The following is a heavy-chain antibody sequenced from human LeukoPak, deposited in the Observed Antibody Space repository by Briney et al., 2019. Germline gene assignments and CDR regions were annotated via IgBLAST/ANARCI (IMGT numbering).Heavy chain of an antibody. V-gene: IGHV3-53*01. J-gene: IGHJ4*02. CDR3: AKRILDY. Sequence: GGSLRLSCAASGFTVSRNYMGWVRQAPGKGLEWVSVLYSNGNRHYADSVQGRFTISRDNSNNTLYLQMNSLRAEDTALYYCAKRILDYWGQGTLVTVSS. CDR1: GFTVSRNY. CDR2: LYSNGNR. D-gene: IGHD2/OR15-2a*01.